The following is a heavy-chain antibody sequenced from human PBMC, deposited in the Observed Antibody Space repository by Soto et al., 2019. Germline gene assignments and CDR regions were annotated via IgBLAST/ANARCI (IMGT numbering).Heavy chain of an antibody. J-gene: IGHJ6*02. V-gene: IGHV3-49*03. CDR2: IRSKAYGGTT. D-gene: IGHD3-3*01. CDR3: TRYYDFWSGYLKYTNYYYGMDV. Sequence: PGGSLRLSCTASGFTFGDYAMSWFRQAPGKGLEWVGFIRSKAYGGTTEYAASVKGRFTISRDDSKSIAYLQMNSLKTEDTAVYYCTRYYDFWSGYLKYTNYYYGMDVWGQGTTVTVSS. CDR1: GFTFGDYA.